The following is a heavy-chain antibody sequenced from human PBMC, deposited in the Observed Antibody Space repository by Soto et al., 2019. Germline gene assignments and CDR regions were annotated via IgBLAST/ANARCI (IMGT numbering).Heavy chain of an antibody. CDR3: ARGPRGPTHPSARFFDY. J-gene: IGHJ4*02. CDR2: VSSSVLSI. V-gene: IGHV3-48*03. D-gene: IGHD3-10*01. Sequence: PGGSLRLSCAASGFTFRSFDMVWVRQPPGKGLEWVSYVSSSVLSIRYADSVKGRFTVSRDNAENSLYLQMNSLRAEDTATYYCARGPRGPTHPSARFFDYWGQGNLVTVSS. CDR1: GFTFRSFD.